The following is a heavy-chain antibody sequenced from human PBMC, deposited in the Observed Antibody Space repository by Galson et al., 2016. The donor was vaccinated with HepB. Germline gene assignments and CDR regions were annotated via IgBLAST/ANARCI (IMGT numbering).Heavy chain of an antibody. D-gene: IGHD5-24*01. CDR1: GFTFSTYA. J-gene: IGHJ5*02. V-gene: IGHV3-23*01. CDR3: ARAPRWQQFNWFDP. Sequence: LRLSCAASGFTFSTYAMSWVRQAPGKGLECVSGISGSGGTTSYADSVKGRFTISRDNIKNSLYLHMNSLTAEDTAVYFCARAPRWQQFNWFDPWGQGTLVTVSS. CDR2: ISGSGGTT.